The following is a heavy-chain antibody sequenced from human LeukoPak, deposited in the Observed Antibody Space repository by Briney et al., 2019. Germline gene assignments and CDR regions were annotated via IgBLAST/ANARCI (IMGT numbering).Heavy chain of an antibody. CDR3: ARGSYDYGDYVPYYHYYMDV. CDR2: ISSSSSYI. CDR1: GFTFSSYS. V-gene: IGHV3-21*01. Sequence: GGSLRLSCAASGFTFSSYSMNWVRQAPGKGLEWVSSISSSSSYIYYADSVKGRFTISRDNAKNSLYLQMNSLRAEDTAVYYCARGSYDYGDYVPYYHYYMDVWGKGTTVTVSS. D-gene: IGHD4-17*01. J-gene: IGHJ6*03.